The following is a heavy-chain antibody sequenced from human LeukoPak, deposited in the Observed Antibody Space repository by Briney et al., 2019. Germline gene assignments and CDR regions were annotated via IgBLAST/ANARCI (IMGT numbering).Heavy chain of an antibody. Sequence: GESLQISCKGSGYSFTSYWIGWVRQLPGKGLEWMGIIYPGDSDTRYSPSFQGQVTISVDKSISTAYLQWSSLKASDTAMYYCARPVDSSGTQYFQHWGQGTLVTVSS. J-gene: IGHJ1*01. D-gene: IGHD3-22*01. CDR3: ARPVDSSGTQYFQH. CDR1: GYSFTSYW. CDR2: IYPGDSDT. V-gene: IGHV5-51*01.